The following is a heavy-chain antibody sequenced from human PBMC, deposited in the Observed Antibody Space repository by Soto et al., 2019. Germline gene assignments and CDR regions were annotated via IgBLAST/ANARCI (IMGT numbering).Heavy chain of an antibody. CDR2: INPNSGGT. V-gene: IGHV1-2*02. J-gene: IGHJ3*02. D-gene: IGHD3-9*01. CDR3: TSQRHTYYDILTGYRYDAFDI. CDR1: GYTFTGYY. Sequence: ASVKVSCKASGYTFTGYYMHWVRQAPGQGLEWMGWINPNSGGTNYAQKFQGRFTISRDDSKNTAYLQMNSLKTEDTAVYYCTSQRHTYYDILTGYRYDAFDIWGQGTMVTVSS.